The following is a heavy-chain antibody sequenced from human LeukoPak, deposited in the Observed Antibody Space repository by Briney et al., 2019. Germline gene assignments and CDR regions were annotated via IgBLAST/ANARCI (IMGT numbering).Heavy chain of an antibody. V-gene: IGHV4-59*01. CDR2: IYYSGST. D-gene: IGHD3-16*01. Sequence: SETLSPTCTVSGGSISSYYWSWIRQPPGKGLEWIGYIYYSGSTNYNPSLKSRVTISVDTSKNQFSLKLSSVTAADTAVYYCARDLGDDAFDIWGQGTMVTVSS. CDR1: GGSISSYY. CDR3: ARDLGDDAFDI. J-gene: IGHJ3*02.